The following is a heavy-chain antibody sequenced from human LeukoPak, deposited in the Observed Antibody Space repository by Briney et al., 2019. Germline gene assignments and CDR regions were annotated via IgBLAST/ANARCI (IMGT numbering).Heavy chain of an antibody. V-gene: IGHV4-28*01. Sequence: KPSETLFLTCAVSGYSISNSHWWGWIRQPPGKGLEGIGYIYYSGSTYYNPSLKSRVTMSVDTSKNQFSLKLSAVTAVDTAVYYSARKGGCYELDYWGQATLVTVPS. CDR1: GYSISNSHW. D-gene: IGHD2-2*01. CDR3: ARKGGCYELDY. CDR2: IYYSGST. J-gene: IGHJ4*02.